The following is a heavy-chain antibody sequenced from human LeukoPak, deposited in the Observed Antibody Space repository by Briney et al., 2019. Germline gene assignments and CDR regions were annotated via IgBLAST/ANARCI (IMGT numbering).Heavy chain of an antibody. CDR3: ARDIAVAPLGSVSHPNQYFQH. D-gene: IGHD6-19*01. Sequence: GGSLRLSCAASGFTFSSYAMHWVRQAPGKGLEWVAVISYDGSNKYYADSVKGRFTISRDNSKNTLYLQMNSLRAEDTAVYYCARDIAVAPLGSVSHPNQYFQHWGQGTLVTVSS. V-gene: IGHV3-30-3*01. J-gene: IGHJ1*01. CDR2: ISYDGSNK. CDR1: GFTFSSYA.